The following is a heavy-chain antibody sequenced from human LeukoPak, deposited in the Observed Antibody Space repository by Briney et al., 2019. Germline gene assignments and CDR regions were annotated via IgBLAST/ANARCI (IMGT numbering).Heavy chain of an antibody. J-gene: IGHJ4*02. V-gene: IGHV3-64*05. CDR3: VKGLDYNSSQMDS. CDR1: GFTFKSYA. Sequence: GGSLRLSCSASGFTFKSYAMHWVRQAPGKGLEYVSSINTNGANTYYADSVKGRFTISRDNSRNTVYVQMNSLTPEDTAVYYCVKGLDYNSSQMDSWGQGTLVTVSS. CDR2: INTNGANT. D-gene: IGHD6-6*01.